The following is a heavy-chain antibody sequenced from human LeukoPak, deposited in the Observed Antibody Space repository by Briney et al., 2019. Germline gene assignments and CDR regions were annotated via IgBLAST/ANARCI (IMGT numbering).Heavy chain of an antibody. V-gene: IGHV3-48*01. D-gene: IGHD3-22*01. J-gene: IGHJ4*02. Sequence: GGSLRLSCAASGFTFSSYSMNWVRQAPGKGLEWVSYISSSSTTIYYADSVKGRFTISRDNAKNSLYLQMNSLRAEDTAVYYCARDAGRSGYYEVDYWGQGTLVTVSS. CDR3: ARDAGRSGYYEVDY. CDR1: GFTFSSYS. CDR2: ISSSSTTI.